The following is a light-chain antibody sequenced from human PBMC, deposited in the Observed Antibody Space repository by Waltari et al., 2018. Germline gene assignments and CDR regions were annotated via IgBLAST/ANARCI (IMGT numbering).Light chain of an antibody. CDR2: QDR. Sequence: SYEVTQSPSVSVSPGQTARITCSGNRLAYKNVCWYQPKPGQSPVLVIYQDRKRPSGIPERFSGSNSGDTATLTISETQAVDEGDYYCQVWDSTTYMVFGGGTKLTVL. J-gene: IGLJ2*01. CDR1: RLAYKN. CDR3: QVWDSTTYMV. V-gene: IGLV3-1*01.